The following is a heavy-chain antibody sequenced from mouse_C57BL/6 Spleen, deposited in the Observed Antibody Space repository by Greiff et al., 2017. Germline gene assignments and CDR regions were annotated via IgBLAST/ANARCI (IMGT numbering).Heavy chain of an antibody. CDR1: GYTFTSYW. CDR3: ARPYSGSSSWYFDV. CDR2: INPSNGGT. V-gene: IGHV1-53*01. Sequence: QVQLQQPGTELVKPGASVKLSCKASGYTFTSYWMHWVKQRPGQGLEWIGNINPSNGGTNYNEKFKSKATLTVDKSSSTAYMQLSSLTSEDSAVYSGARPYSGSSSWYFDVWGTGTTVTVSS. J-gene: IGHJ1*03. D-gene: IGHD1-1*01.